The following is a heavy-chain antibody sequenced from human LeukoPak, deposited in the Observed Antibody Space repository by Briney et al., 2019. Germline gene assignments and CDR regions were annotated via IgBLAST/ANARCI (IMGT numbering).Heavy chain of an antibody. J-gene: IGHJ4*02. Sequence: GGSLRLSCAASGLAFSAYKMHWVRQAPRRGLVWVSRISTDGYTTDYADFVQGRFTASRDNTKNTWSLGMNSLRAEDTAVYYCVVGGSPGYWGQGTLVTVSS. CDR2: ISTDGYTT. CDR1: GLAFSAYK. D-gene: IGHD2-15*01. CDR3: VVGGSPGY. V-gene: IGHV3-74*01.